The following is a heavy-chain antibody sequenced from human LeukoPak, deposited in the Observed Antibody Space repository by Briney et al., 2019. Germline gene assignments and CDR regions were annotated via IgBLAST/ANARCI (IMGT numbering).Heavy chain of an antibody. D-gene: IGHD4-17*01. CDR1: GGSISSTTYY. CDR3: ARHFDNGDYKKTFDI. J-gene: IGHJ3*02. CDR2: IHYTGRA. Sequence: SETLSLTCSVFGGSISSTTYYWVCIRQPPGKGLECIASIHYTGRAYYNPSLKSRVTISADTSKNHFSLKLSSVTAADTAVYYCARHFDNGDYKKTFDIWGQGTMVTVSS. V-gene: IGHV4-39*01.